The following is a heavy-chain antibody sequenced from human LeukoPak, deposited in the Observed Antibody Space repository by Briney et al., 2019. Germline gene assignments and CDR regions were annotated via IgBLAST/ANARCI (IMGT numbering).Heavy chain of an antibody. CDR2: INPSGGST. Sequence: GASVKVSCKASGYTFTSYYMHWVRQAPGQGFEWMGIINPSGGSTSYAQKFQGRLTMTRDTSTSTVYMELSSLRSEDTAVYYCARGPAVVVVPAAMRGGNHDAFDIWGQGTMVTVSS. D-gene: IGHD2-2*01. V-gene: IGHV1-46*01. J-gene: IGHJ3*02. CDR1: GYTFTSYY. CDR3: ARGPAVVVVPAAMRGGNHDAFDI.